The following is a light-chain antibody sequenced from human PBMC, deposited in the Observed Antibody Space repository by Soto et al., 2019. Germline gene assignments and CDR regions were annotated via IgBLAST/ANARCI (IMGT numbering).Light chain of an antibody. CDR3: SSYAGSNTFV. J-gene: IGLJ1*01. Sequence: LTQPPSASGSPGQSVTISCTGASSDVGGYNYVSWFRQHPSKAPKLLIYEVTNRPSGVPDRFSGSKSDNTASLTVSGLQAEDEADYYCSSYAGSNTFVFGTGTKVTVL. CDR1: SSDVGGYNY. CDR2: EVT. V-gene: IGLV2-8*01.